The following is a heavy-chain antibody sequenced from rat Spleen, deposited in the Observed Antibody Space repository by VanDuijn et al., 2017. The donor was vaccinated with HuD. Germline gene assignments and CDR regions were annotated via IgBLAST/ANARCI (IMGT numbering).Heavy chain of an antibody. Sequence: EVQLVESDGGSVQPGRSLKLSCAASGFTFSDYYMAWVRQAPTKGLEWVATISPSGGSTYYRDSVKGRFTISRDNAKSTLYLQMDSLRSEDTATYYCARAGYLRDWYFDFWGPGTMVTVSS. CDR1: GFTFSDYY. J-gene: IGHJ1*01. CDR3: ARAGYLRDWYFDF. D-gene: IGHD2-2*01. V-gene: IGHV5-25*01. CDR2: ISPSGGST.